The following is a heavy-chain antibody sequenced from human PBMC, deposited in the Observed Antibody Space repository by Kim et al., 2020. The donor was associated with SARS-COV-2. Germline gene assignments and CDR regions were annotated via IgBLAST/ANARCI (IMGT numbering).Heavy chain of an antibody. CDR2: ITASGGKT. CDR1: GFIFSSHG. Sequence: GGSLRLSCAASGFIFSSHGMTWVRQASGKGLEWVSSITASGGKTYYADSVKGRFTISRDNSKNTLYLQMNSLRAEDTAVYFCAKRPTYCDKPNCLDDWGQGALVTVSS. D-gene: IGHD2-21*01. J-gene: IGHJ4*02. V-gene: IGHV3-23*01. CDR3: AKRPTYCDKPNCLDD.